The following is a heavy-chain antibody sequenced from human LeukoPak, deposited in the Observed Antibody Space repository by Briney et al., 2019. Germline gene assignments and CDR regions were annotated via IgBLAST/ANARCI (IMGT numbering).Heavy chain of an antibody. CDR3: AREGYYGSGSYSGTIYYYYYMDV. CDR2: IYTSGST. V-gene: IGHV4-4*07. Sequence: PSETPSLTCTVSGGSISSYYWSWIRQPAGKGLEWIGRIYTSGSTNYNPSLKSRVTMSVDTSKNQFSLKLSSVTAADTAVYYCAREGYYGSGSYSGTIYYYYYMDVWGKGTTVTISS. J-gene: IGHJ6*03. D-gene: IGHD3-10*01. CDR1: GGSISSYY.